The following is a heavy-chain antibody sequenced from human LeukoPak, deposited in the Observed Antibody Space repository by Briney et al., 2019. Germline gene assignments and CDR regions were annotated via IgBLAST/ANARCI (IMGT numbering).Heavy chain of an antibody. D-gene: IGHD4-17*01. CDR1: IHTFSSHW. CDR3: ARHGYYVFDY. J-gene: IGHJ4*02. Sequence: GGSLRLSCALSIHTFSSHWMGWVRQAPGKGLEWLANIKEDGHEKYYVDSVQGRFTISRDNAKNSLFLQMDSLRAEDTAVYFCARHGYYVFDYWGQGTLVTVSS. CDR2: IKEDGHEK. V-gene: IGHV3-7*01.